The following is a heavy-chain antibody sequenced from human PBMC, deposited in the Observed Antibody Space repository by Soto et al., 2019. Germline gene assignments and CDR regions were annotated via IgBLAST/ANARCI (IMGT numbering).Heavy chain of an antibody. D-gene: IGHD4-4*01. CDR3: ARDPLQYYFDY. CDR1: GGSISSYY. V-gene: IGHV4-59*01. J-gene: IGHJ4*02. Sequence: SETLSLTCTVSGGSISSYYWSWIRQPPGKGLEWIGYIYYSGSTNYNPSLKSRVTISVDTSKNQFSLKLSSVTAADTAVYYRARDPLQYYFDYWGQGTLVTVSS. CDR2: IYYSGST.